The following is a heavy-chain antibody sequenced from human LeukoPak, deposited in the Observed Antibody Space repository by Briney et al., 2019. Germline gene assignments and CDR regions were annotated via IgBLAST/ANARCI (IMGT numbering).Heavy chain of an antibody. Sequence: ASVKVSCKASGYTFTSYAMHWVRQAPGQRLEWMGWINAGNGNTKYSQKFQGRVTITRDTSASTAYMELSSLRSEDTAVYYCARDLRISGGAVAVPFDYWGQGTLVTVSS. CDR3: ARDLRISGGAVAVPFDY. J-gene: IGHJ4*02. CDR1: GYTFTSYA. V-gene: IGHV1-3*01. D-gene: IGHD6-19*01. CDR2: INAGNGNT.